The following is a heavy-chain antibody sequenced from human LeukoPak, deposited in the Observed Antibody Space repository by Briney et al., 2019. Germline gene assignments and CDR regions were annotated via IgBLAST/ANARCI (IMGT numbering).Heavy chain of an antibody. CDR3: ARASSDDTAMATPFAY. CDR2: IIPIFGTA. V-gene: IGHV1-69*06. D-gene: IGHD5-18*01. Sequence: SVKVSCKASGGTFSSYAISWVRQAPGHGLEWMGGIIPIFGTANYAQKFQGRVTITADKSTSTAYMELSRLRSEDTAIYYCARASSDDTAMATPFAYWGQGTLVTVSS. CDR1: GGTFSSYA. J-gene: IGHJ4*02.